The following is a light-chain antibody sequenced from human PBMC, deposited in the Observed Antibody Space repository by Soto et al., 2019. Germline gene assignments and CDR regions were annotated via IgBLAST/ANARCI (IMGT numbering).Light chain of an antibody. Sequence: AILRLRIAIPFRASQSIRRWLAWFQQKPGKAPKLLIYEASTLESGVPSRFSGSGSGTDFTLTISRLEPEDFAVYYCQQYGDSPQTFGQRTNADI. V-gene: IGKV1-5*03. CDR1: QSIRRW. J-gene: IGKJ1*01. CDR3: QQYGDSPQT. CDR2: EAS.